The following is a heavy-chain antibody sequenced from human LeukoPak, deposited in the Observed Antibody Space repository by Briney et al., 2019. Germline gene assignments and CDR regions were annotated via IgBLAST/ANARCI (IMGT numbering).Heavy chain of an antibody. V-gene: IGHV4-34*01. CDR3: VRGGYWRFDY. CDR1: GESFSGYY. D-gene: IGHD3-22*01. Sequence: YPPETLSLTCAVYGESFSGYYWSWIRQPPGKGLEWIGEINHRGSANYNPSLKSRVTISVDTSKNQFSLKLSSVTAADTALYYCVRGGYWRFDYWGQGALVTVSS. CDR2: INHRGSA. J-gene: IGHJ4*02.